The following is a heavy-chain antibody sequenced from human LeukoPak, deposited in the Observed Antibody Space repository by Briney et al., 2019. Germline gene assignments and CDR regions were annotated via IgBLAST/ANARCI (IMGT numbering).Heavy chain of an antibody. CDR2: IKQDGTDK. CDR3: AREKLDTRGYVDY. Sequence: PGGSLRLSCARSGFTFSTYWVSWVRQAPGKGLDWVANIKQDGTDKYYVDSVKGRFTISRDNAKNLLYLQMNSLRAEDTAVYYCAREKLDTRGYVDYWGQGTLVTVSS. D-gene: IGHD3-22*01. CDR1: GFTFSTYW. V-gene: IGHV3-7*01. J-gene: IGHJ4*02.